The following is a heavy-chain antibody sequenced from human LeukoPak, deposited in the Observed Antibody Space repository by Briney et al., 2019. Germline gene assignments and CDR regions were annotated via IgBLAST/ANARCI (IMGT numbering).Heavy chain of an antibody. V-gene: IGHV4-39*07. Sequence: PSESLSLTCTVSGGSISSSSFYWGWIRQPPGKGLEWIGSIYYSGSTYYNPFLKSRVTISVDTSKNQFSLKLSSVTAADTAVYYCAREVGYYDILTGYYPSPADYWGQGTLVTVSS. D-gene: IGHD3-9*01. CDR1: GGSISSSSFY. CDR3: AREVGYYDILTGYYPSPADY. J-gene: IGHJ4*02. CDR2: IYYSGST.